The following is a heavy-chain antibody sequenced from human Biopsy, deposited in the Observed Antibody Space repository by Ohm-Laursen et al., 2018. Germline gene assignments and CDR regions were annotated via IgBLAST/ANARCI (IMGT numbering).Heavy chain of an antibody. CDR3: ARMDCSGGSCHYYSYGMDV. CDR1: GVSITAYY. D-gene: IGHD2-15*01. V-gene: IGHV4-4*09. Sequence: SGTLSLTCAVSGVSITAYYWSWIRQPPGKGLECIGNIHHSGSINYNPSLKSRLTISVDTSKNQFSLKLSSVTAADTAVYYCARMDCSGGSCHYYSYGMDVWGQGTTVTVSS. CDR2: IHHSGSI. J-gene: IGHJ6*02.